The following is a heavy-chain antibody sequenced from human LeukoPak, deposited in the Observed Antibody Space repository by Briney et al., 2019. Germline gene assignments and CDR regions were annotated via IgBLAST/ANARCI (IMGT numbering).Heavy chain of an antibody. V-gene: IGHV4-38-2*01. CDR2: ISHSGNT. Sequence: SETLSLNCAVSGFSISSGHYWAWIRQSPPKGLEWICTISHSGNTYYNSSLKSRLAVSVDTSKNHFSLNLTSLTAADTAVYHCARARVVHYNFRSGLHWYFDVWGRGTLVTVSS. CDR3: ARARVVHYNFRSGLHWYFDV. J-gene: IGHJ2*01. CDR1: GFSISSGHY. D-gene: IGHD3-3*01.